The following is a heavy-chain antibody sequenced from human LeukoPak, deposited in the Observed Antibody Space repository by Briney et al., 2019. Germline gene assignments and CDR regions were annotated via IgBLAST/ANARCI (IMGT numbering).Heavy chain of an antibody. CDR3: ASGRFCDGGSCYDS. D-gene: IGHD2-15*01. V-gene: IGHV5-51*01. J-gene: IGHJ5*01. CDR2: ILPADSDT. Sequence: PGESLNISCKGSGYNFLTNYIGWVRQMPGKGLEWMGIILPADSDTRYSPSFQGQVTISADKSISTAYVQWSTLKASDTAIYYCASGRFCDGGSCYDSWGQGTLVTVSS. CDR1: GYNFLTNY.